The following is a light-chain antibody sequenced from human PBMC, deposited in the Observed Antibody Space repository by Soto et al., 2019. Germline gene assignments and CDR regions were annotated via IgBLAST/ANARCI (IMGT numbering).Light chain of an antibody. J-gene: IGLJ2*01. Sequence: QSALTQPASVSGSPGQSITISCTGTSSDITYYNYVSWYQQHPGKAPKLMIYDVSNRSSGVSNRFSGSKSGNTASLTISGLQAEDEGYYYCSSFTTSTAFVVFGGGTKLTVL. CDR3: SSFTTSTAFVV. CDR2: DVS. CDR1: SSDITYYNY. V-gene: IGLV2-14*01.